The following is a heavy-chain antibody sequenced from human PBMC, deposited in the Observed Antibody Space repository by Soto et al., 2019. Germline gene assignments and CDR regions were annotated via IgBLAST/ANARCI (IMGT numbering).Heavy chain of an antibody. CDR3: ALWSGYSVSI. CDR2: IDWDDNK. J-gene: IGHJ3*02. Sequence: PKKTLKRKCTFCGVSLISSVMCLSWIRQPPGKALEWLAMIDWDDNKYYSTSLKTRLTITKDTSKNQVVLTMTNMDPVDTATYYCALWSGYSVSIWGQGTMVTVSS. V-gene: IGHV2-70*01. D-gene: IGHD3-3*01. CDR1: GVSLISSVMC.